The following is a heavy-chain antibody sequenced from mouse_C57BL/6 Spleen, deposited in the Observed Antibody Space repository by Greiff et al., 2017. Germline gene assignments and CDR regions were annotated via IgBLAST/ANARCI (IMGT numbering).Heavy chain of an antibody. D-gene: IGHD1-1*01. J-gene: IGHJ4*01. Sequence: QVQLQQSGPELVKPGASVKISCKASGYAFSSSWMNWVKQRPGKGLEWIGRIYPGDGDTNYNGKFKGKATLTADKSSSTAYMQLSSLTSEDSAVYFCARSGGYGSSYEGYAMDYWGQGTSVTVSS. CDR3: ARSGGYGSSYEGYAMDY. V-gene: IGHV1-82*01. CDR2: IYPGDGDT. CDR1: GYAFSSSW.